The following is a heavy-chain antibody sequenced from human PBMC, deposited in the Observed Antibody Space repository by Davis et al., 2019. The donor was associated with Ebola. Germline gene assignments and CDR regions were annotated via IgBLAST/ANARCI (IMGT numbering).Heavy chain of an antibody. CDR2: MNPNSGNT. D-gene: IGHD2-15*01. CDR1: GYTFTSYD. V-gene: IGHV1-8*01. Sequence: ASVKVSCKASGYTFTSYDINWVRHATGQGLEWMGWMNPNSGNTGYAQKFQGRVTMTRNTSISTAYMELSSLRSEDTAVYYCASLYCSGGSCSPNFDYWGQGTLVTVSS. J-gene: IGHJ4*02. CDR3: ASLYCSGGSCSPNFDY.